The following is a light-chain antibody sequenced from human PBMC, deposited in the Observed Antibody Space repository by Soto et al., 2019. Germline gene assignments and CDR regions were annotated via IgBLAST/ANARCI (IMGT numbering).Light chain of an antibody. CDR3: QQVYAYPST. V-gene: IGKV1-9*01. CDR1: QDIYIY. J-gene: IGKJ4*01. Sequence: IQFTQSPSSLSASVVDRVAITCRASQDIYIYLAWYQQEPGKAPKLLIHAASTLQSGVPSRFSGSGSGTDFTLIISSLQPEDFATYYCQQVYAYPSTFGGGTKVDIK. CDR2: AAS.